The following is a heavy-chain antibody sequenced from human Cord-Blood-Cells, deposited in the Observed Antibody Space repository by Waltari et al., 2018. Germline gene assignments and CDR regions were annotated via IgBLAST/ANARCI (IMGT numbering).Heavy chain of an antibody. CDR3: ARDRNSGSGSYYY. J-gene: IGHJ4*02. V-gene: IGHV3-33*01. CDR1: GFTFSSYG. CDR2: IWYDGSNK. D-gene: IGHD1-26*01. Sequence: QVQLVESGGGVVQPGRYLRLSCAASGFTFSSYGMHGVRQAPGKGLEWVAVIWYDGSNKYYADSVKGRFTISRDNSKNTLYLQMNSLRAEDTAVYYCARDRNSGSGSYYYWGQGTLVTVSS.